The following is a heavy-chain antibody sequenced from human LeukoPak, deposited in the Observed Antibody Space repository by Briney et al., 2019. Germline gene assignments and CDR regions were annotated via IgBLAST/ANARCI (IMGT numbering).Heavy chain of an antibody. CDR3: ARRSSGPLYYHYYYMDV. J-gene: IGHJ6*03. Sequence: GGSLRLSCAASGFTFSSYWMHWVRQAPGKGLVWVSRINSDGSSTSYADSVKGRFTISRDNAKNTLYLQMNSLRAEDTAVYYCARRSSGPLYYHYYYMDVWGKGTTVTVSS. CDR2: INSDGSST. D-gene: IGHD3-22*01. V-gene: IGHV3-74*01. CDR1: GFTFSSYW.